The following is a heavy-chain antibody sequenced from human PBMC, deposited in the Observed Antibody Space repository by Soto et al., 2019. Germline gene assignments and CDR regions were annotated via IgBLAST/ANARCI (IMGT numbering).Heavy chain of an antibody. CDR1: EFTFSSYA. CDR3: AKNPGYYYDSTGYHFDY. D-gene: IGHD3-22*01. CDR2: ISYGGGTT. Sequence: GGSLRLSCAASEFTFSSYAMSWVGQAPGKGLEWVSAISYGGGTTYYADSVKGRFTISRDNSKNTLYLQMNSLRAEDTAVYYCAKNPGYYYDSTGYHFDYWGQGTLVTVSS. J-gene: IGHJ4*02. V-gene: IGHV3-23*01.